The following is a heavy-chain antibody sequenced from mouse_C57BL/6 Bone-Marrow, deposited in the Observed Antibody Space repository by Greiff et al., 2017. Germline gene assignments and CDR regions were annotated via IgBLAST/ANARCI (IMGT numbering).Heavy chain of an antibody. V-gene: IGHV1-55*01. Sequence: VQLQQSGAELVKPGASVKMSCKASGYTFTSYCMHWVKQRPGQGLEWIGGIYPTSGHTNYTAKFKGKATLTADTSSNTAYMQLSSLTSEDTAIYYCARSGRKGRGFDDGGQGTTLTVSS. D-gene: IGHD3-1*01. CDR1: GYTFTSYC. CDR2: IYPTSGHT. J-gene: IGHJ2*01. CDR3: ARSGRKGRGFDD.